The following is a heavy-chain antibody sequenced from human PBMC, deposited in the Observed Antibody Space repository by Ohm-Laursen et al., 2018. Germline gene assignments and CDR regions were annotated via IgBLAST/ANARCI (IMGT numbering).Heavy chain of an antibody. CDR1: GYTFTSYG. CDR2: ISAYNGNT. Sequence: SVKVSCKASGYTFTSYGISWVRQAPGQGLEWMGWISAYNGNTNYAQKLQGRVTMTTDTSTSTAYMELRSLRSDDTAVYYCARGGWGYCSGGSCYWFDPWGQGTLVTVSS. D-gene: IGHD2-15*01. V-gene: IGHV1-18*01. J-gene: IGHJ5*02. CDR3: ARGGWGYCSGGSCYWFDP.